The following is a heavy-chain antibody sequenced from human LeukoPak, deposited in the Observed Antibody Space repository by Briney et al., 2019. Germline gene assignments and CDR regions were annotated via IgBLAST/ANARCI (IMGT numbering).Heavy chain of an antibody. CDR2: VSYDGGNT. J-gene: IGHJ4*02. CDR3: VRDVGVSTGIYYYFDY. D-gene: IGHD2-8*02. Sequence: GGSLTLSCAASGFTFGSYAMHWVRQAPGKGLEWVGLVSYDGGNTYYGDSVRGRFSISRDNSKNTVYLQMNSPRADDSAVYYCVRDVGVSTGIYYYFDYWGQGTLVTVSS. V-gene: IGHV3-33*01. CDR1: GFTFGSYA.